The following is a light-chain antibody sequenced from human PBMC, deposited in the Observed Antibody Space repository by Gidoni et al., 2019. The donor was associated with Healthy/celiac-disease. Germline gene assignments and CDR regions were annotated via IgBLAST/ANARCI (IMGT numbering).Light chain of an antibody. CDR1: QSVVYSSNNKNY. CDR3: QQYYSTPPS. CDR2: WAS. Sequence: IVMTRSPDSLPVSLGARATIHCKSSQSVVYSSNNKNYLAWYQQKPGQPPKLLIYWASTRESGVPDRCSGSGSGTDFTLTSSSLQAEDVAVYYCQQYYSTPPSFGQGTKLEIK. V-gene: IGKV4-1*01. J-gene: IGKJ2*03.